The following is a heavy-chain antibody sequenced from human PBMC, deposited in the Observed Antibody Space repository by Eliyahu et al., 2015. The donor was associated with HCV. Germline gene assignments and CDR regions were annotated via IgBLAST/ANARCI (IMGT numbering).Heavy chain of an antibody. J-gene: IGHJ4*02. Sequence: EVQLLESGGGLVQPGGSLRLSCAASGFTXXSXAXXGVRXAPGKGLEWVSAISGSGGSTYYADSVKGRFTISRDNSQNTLYLQMNSLRAEDTAVYYCAKDGVLHLATYFDNWGQGTLVTVSS. V-gene: IGHV3-23*01. CDR2: ISGSGGST. CDR3: AKDGVLHLATYFDN. D-gene: IGHD3-16*01. CDR1: GFTXXSXA.